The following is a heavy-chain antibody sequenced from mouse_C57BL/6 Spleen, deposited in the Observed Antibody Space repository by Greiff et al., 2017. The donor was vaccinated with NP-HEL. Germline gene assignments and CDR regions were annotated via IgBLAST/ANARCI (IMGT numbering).Heavy chain of an antibody. CDR2: IDPSDSYT. J-gene: IGHJ2*01. CDR3: ASSTMVTTGDY. D-gene: IGHD2-2*01. V-gene: IGHV1-59*01. Sequence: VQLQQSGAELVRPGTSVKLSCKASGYTFTSYWMHWVKQRPGQGLEWIGVIDPSDSYTNYNQKFKGKATLTVDTSSSTAYMQLSSLTSEDSAVYYCASSTMVTTGDYWGQGTTLTVSS. CDR1: GYTFTSYW.